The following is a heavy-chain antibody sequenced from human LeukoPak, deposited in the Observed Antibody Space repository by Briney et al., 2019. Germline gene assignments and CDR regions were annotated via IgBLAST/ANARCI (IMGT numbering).Heavy chain of an antibody. V-gene: IGHV1-69*05. Sequence: SVKVSCKASRGTFSSYAISWVRQAPGQGLEWMGGIIPIFGTANYAQKFQGRVTITTDESTSTAYMELSSLRSEDTAVYYCAPSLSRDGYNIVDPWGQGTLVTVSS. J-gene: IGHJ5*02. CDR2: IIPIFGTA. CDR3: APSLSRDGYNIVDP. CDR1: RGTFSSYA. D-gene: IGHD5-24*01.